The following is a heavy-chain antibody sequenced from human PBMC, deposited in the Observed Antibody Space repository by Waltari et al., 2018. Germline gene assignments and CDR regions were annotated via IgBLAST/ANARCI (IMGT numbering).Heavy chain of an antibody. CDR3: ARVSSAPYRSAWHFDY. Sequence: QVQLVQSGAEVKKPGASVKVSCKASGYTFTSYDINWVRQATGQGLEGMGWMNPNSGNTGDAHMVQGRVTMTRNTSISTAYMEVNSLTSEDTAVYYCARVSSAPYRSAWHFDYWGQGTLVTVSS. D-gene: IGHD6-19*01. CDR1: GYTFTSYD. V-gene: IGHV1-8*01. J-gene: IGHJ4*02. CDR2: MNPNSGNT.